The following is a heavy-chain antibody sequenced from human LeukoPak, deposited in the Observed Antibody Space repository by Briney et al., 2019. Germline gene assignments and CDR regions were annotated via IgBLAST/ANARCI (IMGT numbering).Heavy chain of an antibody. J-gene: IGHJ3*02. CDR3: ARDPYDFLTVSYGAFDI. CDR2: IKQDGSEQ. Sequence: GGSLRLSCAASGFTFSKYAMTWVRQAPGKGLEWVANIKQDGSEQDYVDSVKGRFTISRDNAKTSLYLQMNSLRAEDTAIYYCARDPYDFLTVSYGAFDIWGQGTMVTVSS. D-gene: IGHD3-9*01. V-gene: IGHV3-7*01. CDR1: GFTFSKYA.